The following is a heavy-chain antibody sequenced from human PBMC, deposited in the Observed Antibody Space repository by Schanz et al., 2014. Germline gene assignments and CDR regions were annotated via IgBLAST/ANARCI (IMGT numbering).Heavy chain of an antibody. CDR3: AKIERNED. V-gene: IGHV3-23*01. D-gene: IGHD1-1*01. CDR2: IGTSGGT. Sequence: EVQLLESGGGLVKPGGSLRLSCATSGFTLNNAWMNWVRQAPGKGLQWVSTIGTSGGTNYAESVKGRFTISRDNSKNTLYLQMNSLRAEDTAVYFCAKIERNEDWGQGTLVTVSS. CDR1: GFTLNNAW. J-gene: IGHJ4*02.